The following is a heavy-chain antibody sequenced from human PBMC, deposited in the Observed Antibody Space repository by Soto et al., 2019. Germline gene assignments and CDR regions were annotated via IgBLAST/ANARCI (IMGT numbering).Heavy chain of an antibody. CDR3: AKLGFCSGGTCHLDYYNGVDV. J-gene: IGHJ6*02. D-gene: IGHD2-15*01. V-gene: IGHV3-23*01. CDR1: GFSFSSNA. CDR2: IGSGGTT. Sequence: EVQLLESGGGVVQPGGSLRLSCAASGFSFSSNAVTWVRQAPGQGLEWVSTIGSGGTTYYADSVKGRFTISRDNSKNTQSLQMNSLRVEDTGVYYCAKLGFCSGGTCHLDYYNGVDVWGQGTTVTVSS.